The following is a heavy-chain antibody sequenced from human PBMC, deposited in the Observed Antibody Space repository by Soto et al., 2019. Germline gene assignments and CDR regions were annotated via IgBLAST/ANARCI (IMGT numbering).Heavy chain of an antibody. CDR3: AHGYYCGSGDPLDY. J-gene: IGHJ4*02. Sequence: QITLKESGPPLVKPTQTLTLTCTFSGFSLSSSAVVVGWIRQPPGKALEWLALIYWDDDKRYSPSLKSRLTITKDTSKNQVVLTMTNMDPVDTATYFCAHGYYCGSGDPLDYWGQGTLVTVSS. V-gene: IGHV2-5*02. CDR1: GFSLSSSAVV. D-gene: IGHD3-10*01. CDR2: IYWDDDK.